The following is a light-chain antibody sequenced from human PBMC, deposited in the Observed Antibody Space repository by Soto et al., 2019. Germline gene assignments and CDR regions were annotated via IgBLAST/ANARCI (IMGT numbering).Light chain of an antibody. CDR2: GAS. J-gene: IGKJ1*01. V-gene: IGKV3-20*01. CDR1: QSVSSSY. CDR3: QQYGSSPPT. Sequence: EIVLTQSPDTLSLSPGERATLSCRASQSVSSSYLAWYQQKPGQAPRLLIYGASSRATGIPDRFSGSGSGTDFTLTISRLEPVDFAVYYCQQYGSSPPTFGQGTKVDIK.